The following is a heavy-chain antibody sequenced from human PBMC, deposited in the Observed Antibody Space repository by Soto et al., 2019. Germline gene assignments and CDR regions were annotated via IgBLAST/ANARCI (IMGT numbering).Heavy chain of an antibody. CDR1: GGSFSGYY. V-gene: IGHV4-34*01. CDR2: INHSGST. J-gene: IGHJ4*02. Sequence: QVQLQQWGAGLLKPSETLSLTCAVYGGSFSGYYWSWTRQPPGQGMEWIGAINHSGSTNYNPSLRSRVSISVDTSKNQFSLKLSSVTAADTAVYYCARGPEIVVLPAARPFDYWGQGTLVAVSS. D-gene: IGHD2-2*01. CDR3: ARGPEIVVLPAARPFDY.